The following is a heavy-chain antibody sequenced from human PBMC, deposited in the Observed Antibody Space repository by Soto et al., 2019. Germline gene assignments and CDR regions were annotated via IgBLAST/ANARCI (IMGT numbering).Heavy chain of an antibody. CDR3: ARDGGSYFGSQMYYYGMDV. CDR2: IIPILGIA. J-gene: IGHJ6*02. Sequence: QVQLVQSGAEVKKPGSSVKVSCKASGGTFSSYTISWVRQAPGQGLEWMGRIIPILGIANYAQKFQGRGTITADNSTSTAYMELSSLRSEDTAVYYCARDGGSYFGSQMYYYGMDVWGQGTTVTVSS. V-gene: IGHV1-69*08. CDR1: GGTFSSYT. D-gene: IGHD1-26*01.